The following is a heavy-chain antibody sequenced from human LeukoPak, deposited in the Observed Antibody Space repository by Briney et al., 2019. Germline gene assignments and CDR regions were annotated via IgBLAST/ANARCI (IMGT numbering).Heavy chain of an antibody. CDR2: ISDYNGNT. CDR1: GFTFTRYS. D-gene: IGHD2-8*01. Sequence: ASVKVSCKASGFTFTRYSITWVRQAPGKGHEWMGWISDYNGNTNYAQRYQGRVTMTTDTSTRTAYMELRSLRSDDTAVYYCARVVRSDSFDYDYYYAMDVWGQGTTVTVSS. J-gene: IGHJ6*02. V-gene: IGHV1-18*01. CDR3: ARVVRSDSFDYDYYYAMDV.